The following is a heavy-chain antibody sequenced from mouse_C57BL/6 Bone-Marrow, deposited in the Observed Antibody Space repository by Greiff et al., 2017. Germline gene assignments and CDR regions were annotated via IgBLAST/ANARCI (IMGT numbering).Heavy chain of an antibody. V-gene: IGHV5-17*01. CDR3: ARGGYYFDY. CDR1: GFTFSDYG. Sequence: EVKLMESGGGLVKPGGSLKLSCAASGFTFSDYGMHWVRQAPEKGLEWVAYISSGSSTLYYADTVKGRFTISRDNAKNTLFLQMTSLRSEDTAMYYCARGGYYFDYWGQGTTLTVSS. J-gene: IGHJ2*01. CDR2: ISSGSSTL. D-gene: IGHD3-1*01.